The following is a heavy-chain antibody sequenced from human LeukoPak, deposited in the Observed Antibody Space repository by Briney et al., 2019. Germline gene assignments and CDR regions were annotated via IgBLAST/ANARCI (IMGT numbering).Heavy chain of an antibody. CDR3: ARHDWFDP. CDR1: GFTFSDYW. CDR2: LYSGGGT. J-gene: IGHJ5*02. V-gene: IGHV3-66*04. Sequence: GGSLRLSCAASGFTFSDYWMHWVRQAPGKGLVWVSVLYSGGGTYYADSVKGRFTISRDNSKNMLYLEMNSLRAEDTAVYYCARHDWFDPWGQGTLVTVSS.